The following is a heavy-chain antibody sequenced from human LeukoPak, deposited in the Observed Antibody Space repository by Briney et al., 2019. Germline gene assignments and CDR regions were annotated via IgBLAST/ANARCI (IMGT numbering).Heavy chain of an antibody. CDR3: ARLDYYESSGRAYYFDY. Sequence: SETLSLTCAVYGGSFSGYYWSWIRQPPGKGLEWIGEINHSGSTNYNPSLKSRVTISVDTPKNQFSLRLSSVTAADTAVYYCARLDYYESSGRAYYFDYWGQGTLVTVSS. J-gene: IGHJ4*02. D-gene: IGHD3-22*01. CDR2: INHSGST. CDR1: GGSFSGYY. V-gene: IGHV4-34*01.